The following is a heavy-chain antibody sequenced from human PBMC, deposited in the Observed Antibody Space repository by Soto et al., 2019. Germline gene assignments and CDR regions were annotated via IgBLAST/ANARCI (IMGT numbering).Heavy chain of an antibody. V-gene: IGHV4-31*03. CDR3: ARANPYYYVSSGYYYGHFDY. D-gene: IGHD3-22*01. J-gene: IGHJ4*02. Sequence: PSETLSLTCTVYGGSISSGGYYWSWIRQHPGQGLEWIGYIYYSGSTYYNPSLKSRVTISVATSKNQFSLKLSSVTAADTAVYYCARANPYYYVSSGYYYGHFDYWGQGTLVTVSS. CDR1: GGSISSGGYY. CDR2: IYYSGST.